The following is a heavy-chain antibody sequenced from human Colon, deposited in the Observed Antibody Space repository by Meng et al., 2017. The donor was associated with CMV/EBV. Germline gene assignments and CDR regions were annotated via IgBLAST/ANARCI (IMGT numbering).Heavy chain of an antibody. V-gene: IGHV3-23*01. J-gene: IGHJ4*02. D-gene: IGHD6-19*01. CDR1: FTFSSYA. CDR2: ISGSGYST. Sequence: FTFSSYAMSWVRQAPGKGLEWVSAISGSGYSTYYADSLKGRFTISRDNSNNTLYLQMNTLRADDTAIYYCAKDAHVYSSGWLSNFDFWGQGTLVTVSS. CDR3: AKDAHVYSSGWLSNFDF.